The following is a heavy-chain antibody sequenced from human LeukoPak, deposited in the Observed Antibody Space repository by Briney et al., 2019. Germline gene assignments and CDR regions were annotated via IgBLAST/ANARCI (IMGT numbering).Heavy chain of an antibody. V-gene: IGHV1-2*02. CDR3: ARDAVGAWGYYYYMDV. J-gene: IGHJ6*03. CDR1: GYTFTGYY. Sequence: GASVKVSCKASGYTFTGYYMHWVRQAPGQGLEWMGWINPNSGGTNYAQKFQGRVTMTTDTSTSTAYMELRSLRSDDTAVYYCARDAVGAWGYYYYMDVWGEGTTVTVSS. CDR2: INPNSGGT. D-gene: IGHD1-26*01.